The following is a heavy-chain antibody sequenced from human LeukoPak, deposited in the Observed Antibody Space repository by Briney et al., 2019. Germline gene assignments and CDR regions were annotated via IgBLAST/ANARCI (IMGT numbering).Heavy chain of an antibody. V-gene: IGHV1-18*01. CDR3: ARDYSTMVRGVSTD. CDR2: ISAYSGNT. D-gene: IGHD3-10*01. CDR1: GGTFSSYA. J-gene: IGHJ4*01. Sequence: ASVKVSCKASGGTFSSYAISWVRQAPGQGLEWMGWISAYSGNTNYAQKLQGRVTMTTDTSTSTAYMELRSLRSDDTAVYYCARDYSTMVRGVSTDWGQEPWSPSPQ.